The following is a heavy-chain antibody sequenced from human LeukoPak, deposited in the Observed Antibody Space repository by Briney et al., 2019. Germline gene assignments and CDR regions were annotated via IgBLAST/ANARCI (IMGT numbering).Heavy chain of an antibody. CDR2: IYHSGST. CDR3: ARGRAIIYYYYLDV. V-gene: IGHV4-38-2*01. Sequence: SETLSLTCAVSGYSISSGYYWGWSRQPPGKGVEGSGSIYHSGSTYYNPSLKSRVNISVDTSKNQFSLKLSSVTAADPAVYYCARGRAIIYYYYLDVWGKGTTVTVSS. J-gene: IGHJ6*03. CDR1: GYSISSGYY. D-gene: IGHD2-21*01.